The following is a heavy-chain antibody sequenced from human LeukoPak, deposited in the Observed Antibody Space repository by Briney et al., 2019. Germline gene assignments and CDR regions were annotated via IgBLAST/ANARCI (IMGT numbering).Heavy chain of an antibody. Sequence: SETLSLTCTVSSDSISTNYWSWIRQPPGQGLEWIGYTSYSGNANYNPSLKSRVTISIDTSNNQFSLRLNSVSAADTAVYYCARTVYSSSWYKWAYSDYWGQGTLVTVSS. D-gene: IGHD6-13*01. V-gene: IGHV4-59*01. CDR1: SDSISTNY. CDR3: ARTVYSSSWYKWAYSDY. J-gene: IGHJ4*02. CDR2: TSYSGNA.